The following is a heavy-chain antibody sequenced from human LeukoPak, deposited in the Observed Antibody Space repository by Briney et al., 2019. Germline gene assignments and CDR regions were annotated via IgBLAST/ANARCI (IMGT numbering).Heavy chain of an antibody. D-gene: IGHD1-26*01. CDR2: IYASGST. J-gene: IGHJ4*02. Sequence: KSSETLSLTCSVSGDSISSYFWSWIRQPAGKGLEWIGRIYASGSTKYNPSLKSRVTMSVDTSKNQFSLKLNPVTAADTAVYYCARDLASYYGYWGQGTLVTVSS. CDR1: GDSISSYF. CDR3: ARDLASYYGY. V-gene: IGHV4-4*07.